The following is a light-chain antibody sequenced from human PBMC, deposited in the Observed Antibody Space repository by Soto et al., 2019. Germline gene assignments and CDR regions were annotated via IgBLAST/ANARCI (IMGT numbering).Light chain of an antibody. J-gene: IGKJ1*01. CDR1: QSVSSD. CDR2: GAS. Sequence: EIVLTQSPGTLSLSPVERATLSCMASQSVSSDLAWYHQKPGQAPRLLIYGASTRATGIPARFSGSGSGTEFTLTINSLQSEDFAVYYCQQYNNWPRTFGQGTKVDIK. V-gene: IGKV3-15*01. CDR3: QQYNNWPRT.